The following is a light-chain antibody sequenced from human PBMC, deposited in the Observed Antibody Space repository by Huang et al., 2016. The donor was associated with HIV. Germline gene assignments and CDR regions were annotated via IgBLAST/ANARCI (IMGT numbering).Light chain of an antibody. CDR1: QSVLYSSNNKNS. V-gene: IGKV4-1*01. CDR2: CSS. J-gene: IGKJ2*01. CDR3: QQYYSTPYT. Sequence: DIVMTQSPDSLAVSLGERATINCKSSQSVLYSSNNKNSFAWYEQKPGQPPKLLIYCSSTRESGVPDRFSGSGSGTDFTRTISSLQAEDVAVYYCQQYYSTPYTFGQGTKLEIK.